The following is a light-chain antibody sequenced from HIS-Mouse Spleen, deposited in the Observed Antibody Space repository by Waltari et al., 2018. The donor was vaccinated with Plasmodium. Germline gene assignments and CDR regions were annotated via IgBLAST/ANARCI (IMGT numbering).Light chain of an antibody. CDR3: QSADSSGTYRV. CDR1: AFPKQF. CDR2: KDS. J-gene: IGLJ2*01. Sequence: SYELTQPPSVSVSPGQTARMTCPGDAFPKQFAFWYQQKPGKAPVLVIYKDSERPSGIPERFSGSSSGTTVTLTISGVQAEDEADYYCQSADSSGTYRVFGGGTKLTVL. V-gene: IGLV3-25*03.